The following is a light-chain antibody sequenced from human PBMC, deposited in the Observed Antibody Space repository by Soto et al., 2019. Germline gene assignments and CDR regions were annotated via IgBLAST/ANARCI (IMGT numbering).Light chain of an antibody. V-gene: IGKV3D-7*01. CDR2: GAS. J-gene: IGKJ4*01. Sequence: EIVMTQSPVTLSLSPGETATLSCRASQSLSNTYISWYQQKPGQAPRLLIYGASTRATGIPARFSGSGSGTDFTLTISNLQPEDFALYYCHQDFDLPLTFGGGTKVEIK. CDR3: HQDFDLPLT. CDR1: QSLSNTY.